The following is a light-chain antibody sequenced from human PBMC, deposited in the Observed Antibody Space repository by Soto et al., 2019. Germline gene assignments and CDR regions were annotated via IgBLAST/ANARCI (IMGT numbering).Light chain of an antibody. CDR3: CSYTVSGTYV. Sequence: QSALTQPASVSGSPGKSITISCTGPSSDVGGYNYVSWYQQHPGKAPKLMIYAASNRPSGVSNRFSGSKSGNTATLTISGLQAEDEADYYCCSYTVSGTYVFGTGAKLTVL. CDR1: SSDVGGYNY. J-gene: IGLJ1*01. V-gene: IGLV2-14*01. CDR2: AAS.